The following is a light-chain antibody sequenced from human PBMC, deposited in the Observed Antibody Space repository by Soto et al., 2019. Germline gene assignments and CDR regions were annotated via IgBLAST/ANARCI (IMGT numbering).Light chain of an antibody. V-gene: IGLV2-14*01. Sequence: QSALTQPASVSGSPGQSITISCTGTSSDVGGYNYVSWYQQHPGKAPKLMIYEVSNRPSGVSNRFSGSKSGNTASLIISGLQAEDEADYYCSSYTSSNVVFGGGTKVTVL. CDR2: EVS. CDR3: SSYTSSNVV. CDR1: SSDVGGYNY. J-gene: IGLJ2*01.